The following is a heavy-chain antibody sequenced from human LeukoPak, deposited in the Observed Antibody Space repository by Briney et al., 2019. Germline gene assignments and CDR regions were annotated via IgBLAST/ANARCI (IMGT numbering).Heavy chain of an antibody. J-gene: IGHJ6*02. Sequence: GGSLRLSSAPSGFTFSTSWVHWVRQALGRGVVWVSRINSDGSSKNYADSVKGRFTISRDNAKNMSYLQMNNLRAEDTAVYYYARWHVEWKGMDVWGQGTTVTVSS. D-gene: IGHD1-1*01. V-gene: IGHV3-74*01. CDR3: ARWHVEWKGMDV. CDR2: INSDGSSK. CDR1: GFTFSTSW.